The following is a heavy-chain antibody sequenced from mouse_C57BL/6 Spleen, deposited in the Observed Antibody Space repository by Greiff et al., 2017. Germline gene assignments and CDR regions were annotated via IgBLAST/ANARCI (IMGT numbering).Heavy chain of an antibody. D-gene: IGHD1-1*01. V-gene: IGHV1-15*01. CDR1: GYTFTDYE. CDR2: IDPETGGT. CDR3: TRPTVVAPLGYFDV. Sequence: VQLQQSGPELVKPGASVKMSCKASGYTFTDYEMHWVKQTPVHGLEWIGAIDPETGGTAYNQKFKGKAILTADKSSSTAYMELRSLTSEDSAVYYCTRPTVVAPLGYFDVWGTGTTVTVSS. J-gene: IGHJ1*03.